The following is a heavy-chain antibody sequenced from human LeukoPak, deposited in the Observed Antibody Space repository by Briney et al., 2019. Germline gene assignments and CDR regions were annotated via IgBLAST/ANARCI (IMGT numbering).Heavy chain of an antibody. Sequence: GSLRLSCAASGFTFSSYSMNWVRQAPGKGLEWVSSISSSSSYIYYADSVKGRFTISRDNSKNTLYLQMNSLRAEDTAVYYCAKSTYYYDSSGYYPDYWGQGTLVTVSS. CDR3: AKSTYYYDSSGYYPDY. CDR2: ISSSSSYI. V-gene: IGHV3-21*04. D-gene: IGHD3-22*01. CDR1: GFTFSSYS. J-gene: IGHJ4*02.